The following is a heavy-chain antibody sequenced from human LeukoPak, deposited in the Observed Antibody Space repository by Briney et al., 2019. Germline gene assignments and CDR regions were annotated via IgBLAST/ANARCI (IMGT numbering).Heavy chain of an antibody. CDR1: GGSISSHY. J-gene: IGHJ4*02. CDR2: IYTSGST. D-gene: IGHD6-19*01. CDR3: ARGDLITVAGTVPVSGFDY. V-gene: IGHV4-4*07. Sequence: SETLSLTCTVSGGSISSHYWSWIRQPAGKGLEWIGRIYTSGSTDYNPSLESRVTMSVDTSKNQFSLKLSSVTAADTAVYYCARGDLITVAGTVPVSGFDYWGQGTLVTVSS.